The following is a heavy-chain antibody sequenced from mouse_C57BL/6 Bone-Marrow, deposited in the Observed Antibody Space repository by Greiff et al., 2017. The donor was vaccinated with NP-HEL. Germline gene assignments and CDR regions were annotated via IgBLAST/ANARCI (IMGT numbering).Heavy chain of an antibody. D-gene: IGHD2-5*01. CDR1: GYTFTSYW. Sequence: QVQLQQPGTELVKPGASVKLSCKASGYTFTSYWMHWVKQRPGQGLEWIGNINPSNGGTNYNEKFKSKATLTVDKSTSTAYMQLSSLTSEDSAVYYCARYRSNYFYAMDYWGQGTSVTVSS. J-gene: IGHJ4*01. CDR2: INPSNGGT. CDR3: ARYRSNYFYAMDY. V-gene: IGHV1-53*01.